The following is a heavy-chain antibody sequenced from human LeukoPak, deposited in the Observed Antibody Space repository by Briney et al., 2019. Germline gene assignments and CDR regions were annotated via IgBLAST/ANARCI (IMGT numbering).Heavy chain of an antibody. CDR2: TYSGGTT. CDR1: GGSISSYY. Sequence: PSETLPLTCSVSGGSISSYYWRWIQQPPGKGLEGIGYTYSGGTTNYNPCLKSRVTISVDTSKNQFSLKLSSVTAADTAVYYCARALGGFAPWYYYMDVWGKGTTVTVSS. J-gene: IGHJ6*03. CDR3: ARALGGFAPWYYYMDV. V-gene: IGHV4-59*01. D-gene: IGHD2-15*01.